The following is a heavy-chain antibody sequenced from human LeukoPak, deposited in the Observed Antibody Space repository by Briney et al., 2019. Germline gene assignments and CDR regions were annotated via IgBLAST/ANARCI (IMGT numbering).Heavy chain of an antibody. D-gene: IGHD2-15*01. CDR3: ARDRRYCSGSTCYSGIDF. V-gene: IGHV3-53*01. J-gene: IGHJ4*02. CDR2: IYSGGST. Sequence: GGSLRLSCAVSGFTVTSNYMTWVRQAPGKGLEWVSVIYSGGSTYYADSVKGRFTISRGNSKNTVYLQMKTLRAEDTAVYYCARDRRYCSGSTCYSGIDFWGQGTLVSVSS. CDR1: GFTVTSNY.